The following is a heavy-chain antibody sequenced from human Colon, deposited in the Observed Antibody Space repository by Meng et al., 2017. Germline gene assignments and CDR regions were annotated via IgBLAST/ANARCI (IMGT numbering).Heavy chain of an antibody. CDR2: IYWDDDK. Sequence: QINVQKSRPTPVNPTHTLTLTCTFSGFSLSTTEVVVGWIRQPPGKALEWLALIYWDDDKRYSPSLKSRLTITKDTSKNQVVLTMTNMDPVDTATYYCAHRHPGGPVDYWGQGTLVTVSS. CDR3: AHRHPGGPVDY. D-gene: IGHD3-16*01. J-gene: IGHJ4*02. CDR1: GFSLSTTEVV. V-gene: IGHV2-5*02.